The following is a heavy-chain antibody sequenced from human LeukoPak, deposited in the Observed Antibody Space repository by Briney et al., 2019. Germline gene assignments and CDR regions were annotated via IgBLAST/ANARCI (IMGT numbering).Heavy chain of an antibody. CDR2: FYYSGST. D-gene: IGHD6-13*01. CDR1: GGSISSYH. CDR3: ARASSWYFNLGWFDP. Sequence: SETLSLTCTVTGGSISSYHWSWNRQPPGKGREWIGYFYYSGSTNYNPSLKSRVTISVDTSKNQFSLKLSSVTAADTAVYYCARASSWYFNLGWFDPWGQGTLVTVSS. J-gene: IGHJ5*02. V-gene: IGHV4-59*01.